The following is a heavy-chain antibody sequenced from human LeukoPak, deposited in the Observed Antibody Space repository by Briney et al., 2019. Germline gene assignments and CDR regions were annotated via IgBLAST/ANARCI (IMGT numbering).Heavy chain of an antibody. CDR1: GFTFSNAW. CDR2: IYYSGST. D-gene: IGHD1-26*01. J-gene: IGHJ4*02. CDR3: ARYVGATDY. V-gene: IGHV4-38-2*01. Sequence: GSLRLSCAASGFTFSNAWMSWVRQPPGKGLEWIGSIYYSGSTYYNPSLKSRVTISVDTSKNQFSLKLSSVTAADTAVYYCARYVGATDYWGQGTLVTVSS.